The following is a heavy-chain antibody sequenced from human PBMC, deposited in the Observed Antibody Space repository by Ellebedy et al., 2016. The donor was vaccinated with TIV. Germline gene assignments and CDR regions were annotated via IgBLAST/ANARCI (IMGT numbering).Heavy chain of an antibody. CDR2: IDWDGST. CDR1: GFSLTTVGMC. D-gene: IGHD3-10*01. Sequence: SGPTLVKPTETLTLTCNFSGFSLTTVGMCISWIRQPPGKAPEWPARIDWDGSTKYSTSLKTRLTISKATSVNQVVLTITDMDPEDTATYLCARVYSRYYYGADYWGQGTLVTVSS. V-gene: IGHV2-70*11. J-gene: IGHJ4*02. CDR3: ARVYSRYYYGADY.